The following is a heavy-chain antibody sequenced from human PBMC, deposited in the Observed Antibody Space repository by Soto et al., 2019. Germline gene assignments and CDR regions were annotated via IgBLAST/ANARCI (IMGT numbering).Heavy chain of an antibody. V-gene: IGHV4-59*01. CDR1: GGSISSYY. CDR3: AKGGASSLPFDY. J-gene: IGHJ4*02. CDR2: IYYTGST. Sequence: SETLSLTCTVSGGSISSYYWSWIRQPPGKGLEWIGHIYYTGSTNYNPSLKSRVTMSVDTSKNQFSLNLSSVTAADTAVYYCAKGGASSLPFDYWGPGTLVTVSS. D-gene: IGHD6-13*01.